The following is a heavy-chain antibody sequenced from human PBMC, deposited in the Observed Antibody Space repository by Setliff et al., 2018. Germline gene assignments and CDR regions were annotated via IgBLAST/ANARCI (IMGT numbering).Heavy chain of an antibody. CDR2: VYYSGST. J-gene: IGHJ4*02. V-gene: IGHV4-39*07. CDR3: ARSFSRREKFLLDY. CDR1: GGSISTTDYY. Sequence: PSETLSLTCTVSGGSISTTDYYWGWIRQPPGKGLEWIGCVYYSGSTNYNPSLKSRVTISVDTSKNQFSLKVSSVTAADTAVYYCARSFSRREKFLLDYWGQGALVTVSS.